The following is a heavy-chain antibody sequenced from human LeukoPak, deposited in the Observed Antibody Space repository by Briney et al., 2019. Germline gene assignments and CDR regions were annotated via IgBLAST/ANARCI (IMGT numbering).Heavy chain of an antibody. CDR1: GFTVSSNY. CDR2: IYSGGST. CDR3: AIVTTQIDY. D-gene: IGHD4-17*01. V-gene: IGHV3-53*01. Sequence: GGSLRLSCAASGFTVSSNYMSWVRQAPGKGLEWVSIIYSGGSTYYADSVQGRFTISRDNSNNTLYLQMNSLRAEDTAVYYCAIVTTQIDYWGQGTLVTVSS. J-gene: IGHJ4*02.